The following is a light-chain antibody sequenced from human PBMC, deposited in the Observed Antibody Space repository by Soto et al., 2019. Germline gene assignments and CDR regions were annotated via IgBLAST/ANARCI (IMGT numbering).Light chain of an antibody. V-gene: IGKV1-9*01. CDR1: QDISSY. CDR2: GAS. CDR3: QQLNSYSIFT. J-gene: IGKJ3*01. Sequence: DIQLTQSPSFLSASVGDRVTITCRASQDISSYLAWYQQKPWKAPKLLIFGASTLQSGVPSRFSGSGSGTEFTLTIRSLQPEDFATYSCQQLNSYSIFTFGPGTKVDI.